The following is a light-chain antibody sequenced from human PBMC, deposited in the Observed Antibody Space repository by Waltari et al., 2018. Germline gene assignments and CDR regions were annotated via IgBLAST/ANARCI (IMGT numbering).Light chain of an antibody. Sequence: EIVLTQSPATLSLSPGERATLSCRASQSFSIYLAWYQQKPGQGPTLLIYDASNRATGIPARFSGSGSETDFTLTISSLEPEDFAVYYCQQRSSWPWTFGQGTKVDVK. V-gene: IGKV3-11*01. CDR1: QSFSIY. CDR3: QQRSSWPWT. J-gene: IGKJ1*01. CDR2: DAS.